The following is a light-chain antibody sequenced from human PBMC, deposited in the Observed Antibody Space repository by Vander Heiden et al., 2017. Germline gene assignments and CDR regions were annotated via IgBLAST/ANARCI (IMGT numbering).Light chain of an antibody. CDR3: QQSDSNPLYT. V-gene: IGKV1-39*01. Sequence: DIQMTQSPSSLSASVGDRVIITCRASQSISSYLNWYQQKPGKAPNLLIYAASSLQSGVPSRFSGSGYGTDFTLTISSRQPEDFATYYCQQSDSNPLYTFGQGTKLEIK. CDR1: QSISSY. J-gene: IGKJ2*01. CDR2: AAS.